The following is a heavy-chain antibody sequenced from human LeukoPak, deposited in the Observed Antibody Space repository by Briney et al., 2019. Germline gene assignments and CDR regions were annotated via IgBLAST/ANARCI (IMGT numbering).Heavy chain of an antibody. Sequence: SETLSLTCTVSGGSISSGGYYWSWIRQHPGKDLVWIGYIHYSGSTYYNPSLKSRVIISVDTSKNQFSLKLSSVTAADTAVYYCAREGCSSTSCYLPFDPWGQGTLVIVSS. J-gene: IGHJ5*02. D-gene: IGHD2-2*01. CDR2: IHYSGST. CDR3: AREGCSSTSCYLPFDP. V-gene: IGHV4-31*03. CDR1: GGSISSGGYY.